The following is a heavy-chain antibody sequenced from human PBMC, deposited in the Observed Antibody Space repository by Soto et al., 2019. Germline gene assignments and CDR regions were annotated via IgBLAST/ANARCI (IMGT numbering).Heavy chain of an antibody. CDR2: INAGNGNT. CDR3: ARTGLDYDILTGYYSSFWFDP. Sequence: VQLVQSGAEVKKPGASVKVSCKASGYTFTSYAMHWVRQAPGQRLEWMGWINAGNGNTKYSQKFQGRVTITRDTSASTAYMELSSLRSEDTAVYYCARTGLDYDILTGYYSSFWFDPWGQGTLVTVSS. V-gene: IGHV1-3*01. D-gene: IGHD3-9*01. CDR1: GYTFTSYA. J-gene: IGHJ5*02.